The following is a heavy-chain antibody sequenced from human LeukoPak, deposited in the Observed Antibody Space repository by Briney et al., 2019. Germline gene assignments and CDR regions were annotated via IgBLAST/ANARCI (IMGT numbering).Heavy chain of an antibody. J-gene: IGHJ4*02. CDR3: AKAPDSSGYYYADY. V-gene: IGHV3-30*18. CDR2: ISYDGSNK. D-gene: IGHD3-22*01. Sequence: PGGSLRLSCAASGFTFSSYGMHWVRQAPGKGLEWVAVISYDGSNKYYADSVKGRFTISRDNSKNTLYLQMNSLRAEDTAVYYCAKAPDSSGYYYADYWGQGTLVTVSS. CDR1: GFTFSSYG.